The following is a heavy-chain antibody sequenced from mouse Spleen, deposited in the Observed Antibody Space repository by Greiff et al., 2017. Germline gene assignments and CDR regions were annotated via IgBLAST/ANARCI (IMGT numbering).Heavy chain of an antibody. CDR1: GFTFSSYG. Sequence: EVMLVESGGDLVKPGGSLKLSCAASGFTFSSYGMSWVRQTPDKRLEWVATISSGGSYTYYPDSVKGRFTISRDNAKNTLYLQMSSLKSEDTAMYYCARYGYPYYFDYWGQGTTLTVSS. CDR3: ARYGYPYYFDY. D-gene: IGHD2-2*01. J-gene: IGHJ2*01. CDR2: ISSGGSYT. V-gene: IGHV5-6*01.